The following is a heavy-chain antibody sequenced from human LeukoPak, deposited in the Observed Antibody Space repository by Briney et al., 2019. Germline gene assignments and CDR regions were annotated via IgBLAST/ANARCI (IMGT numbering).Heavy chain of an antibody. J-gene: IGHJ5*02. CDR1: GYTFTSYD. Sequence: ASVKVSCKASGYTFTSYDINWVRQATGQGLEWMGWMNPNSGNTGYAQKFQGRVTMTRSTSISTAYMELSSLRSEDTAVYYCAKSYDFWSVGGRANWFDPWGQGTLVTVSS. V-gene: IGHV1-8*01. CDR3: AKSYDFWSVGGRANWFDP. CDR2: MNPNSGNT. D-gene: IGHD3-3*01.